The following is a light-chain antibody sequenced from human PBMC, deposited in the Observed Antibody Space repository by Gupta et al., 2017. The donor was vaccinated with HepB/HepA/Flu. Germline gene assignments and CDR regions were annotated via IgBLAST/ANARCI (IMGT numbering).Light chain of an antibody. Sequence: EIVLTQSPATLSLSPGERATLSCRASQGIISYLAWYQQKPGQVPRLLIYDAYNRATGIPARFSGSGSGTDFTLTISSLEPEDFAVYYCQQRSKWPLTFGGGTKVELK. CDR3: QQRSKWPLT. J-gene: IGKJ4*01. CDR1: QGIISY. CDR2: DAY. V-gene: IGKV3-11*01.